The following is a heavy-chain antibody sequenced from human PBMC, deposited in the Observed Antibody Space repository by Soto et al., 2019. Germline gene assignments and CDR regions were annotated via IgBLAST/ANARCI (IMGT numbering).Heavy chain of an antibody. CDR3: ARDPDADRPMEVAFDY. J-gene: IGHJ4*02. V-gene: IGHV1-69*08. CDR2: IIPIIGIA. Sequence: QVQLVQSGAEVKKTGYSVKVSCKASGGTFTSYKISWVRQAPGQGLEWMGRIIPIIGIANYAQKFQARVKITADKSTSTVYMEMSSLRSEDTAVYYCARDPDADRPMEVAFDYWGQGTLVSVSS. CDR1: GGTFTSYK. D-gene: IGHD5-18*01.